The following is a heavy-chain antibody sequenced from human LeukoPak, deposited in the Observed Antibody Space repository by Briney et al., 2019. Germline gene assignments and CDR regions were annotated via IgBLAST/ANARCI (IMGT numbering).Heavy chain of an antibody. CDR2: IYYSGST. J-gene: IGHJ4*02. CDR3: ARARTGSSWHAY. Sequence: SETLSLTCTVSGGSISSYYWSWIRQPPGKGLECIGYIYYSGSTNYNPSLKSRVTMSVDTPKNQFSLKLSSVTAADTAVYFCARARTGSSWHAYWGQGTLVTVSS. CDR1: GGSISSYY. V-gene: IGHV4-59*01. D-gene: IGHD6-13*01.